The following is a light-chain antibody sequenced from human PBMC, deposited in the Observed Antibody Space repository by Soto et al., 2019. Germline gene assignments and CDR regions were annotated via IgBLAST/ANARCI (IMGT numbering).Light chain of an antibody. Sequence: EIVLTQFPATLSLSPGERVTLSCRASQSVSRYLAWYQQKPGQAPRLLIYDASNRATGIPARFSGSGSGTDFTLTISSLEPEDFAVYYCQQRSNWPPTFGQGTRLEIK. CDR3: QQRSNWPPT. J-gene: IGKJ5*01. CDR2: DAS. CDR1: QSVSRY. V-gene: IGKV3-11*01.